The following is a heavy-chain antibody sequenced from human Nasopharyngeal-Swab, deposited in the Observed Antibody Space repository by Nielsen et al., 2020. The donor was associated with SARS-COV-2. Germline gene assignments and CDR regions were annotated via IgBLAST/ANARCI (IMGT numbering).Heavy chain of an antibody. CDR2: INPNSGGT. V-gene: IGHV1-2*06. CDR1: GYTFTGYY. J-gene: IGHJ4*02. D-gene: IGHD5-18*01. CDR3: ARPRRGYSYGYFDY. Sequence: ASVKVSCKASGYTFTGYYMHWVRQAPGQGLEWMGRINPNSGGTNYAQKFQGRVTMTRDTSISTAYTELSRLRSDDTAVYYCARPRRGYSYGYFDYWGQGTLVTVSS.